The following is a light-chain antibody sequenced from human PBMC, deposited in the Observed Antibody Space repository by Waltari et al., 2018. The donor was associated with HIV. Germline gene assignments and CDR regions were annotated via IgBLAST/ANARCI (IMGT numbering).Light chain of an antibody. Sequence: QSALTQPASVSGSPGQSLTISCTGTSSDVGGYNYVSWYQQHPGKAPKLMIYDVTNRPSGFSNRFSCSKSGNTASLTISGLQLEDEADYYCSSYTSSSTWVFGGGTKLTVL. CDR1: SSDVGGYNY. CDR3: SSYTSSSTWV. CDR2: DVT. J-gene: IGLJ3*02. V-gene: IGLV2-14*03.